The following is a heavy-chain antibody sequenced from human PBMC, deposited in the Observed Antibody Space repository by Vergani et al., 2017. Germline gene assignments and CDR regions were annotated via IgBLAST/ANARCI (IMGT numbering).Heavy chain of an antibody. CDR3: ARSGYDFWGGYYTVLVGGGFDY. CDR2: ISYDGSNK. V-gene: IGHV3-30*01. J-gene: IGHJ4*02. D-gene: IGHD3-3*01. Sequence: QVQLVESGGGVVQPGRSLRLSCAASGFTFSSYAMHWVRQAPGKGLEWVAVISYDGSNKYYADSVKGRFTISRDNSKNTLYLQMNSLRAEDTAVYYCARSGYDFWGGYYTVLVGGGFDYWGQGTLVTVSS. CDR1: GFTFSSYA.